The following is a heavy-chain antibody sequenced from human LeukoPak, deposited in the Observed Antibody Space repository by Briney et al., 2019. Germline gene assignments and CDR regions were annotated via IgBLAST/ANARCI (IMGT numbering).Heavy chain of an antibody. CDR3: ARGDYYDSSGYPDY. CDR1: GYTFTDYL. V-gene: IGHV1-2*02. J-gene: IGHJ4*02. Sequence: ASVKVSCKASGYTFTDYLIHWVRQASGQGLEWMGWINPNSGGTDYAQKFQGRVTMTRDTSISTTYMDLSRLRSDDTAVYYCARGDYYDSSGYPDYWGQGTLVTVSS. D-gene: IGHD3-22*01. CDR2: INPNSGGT.